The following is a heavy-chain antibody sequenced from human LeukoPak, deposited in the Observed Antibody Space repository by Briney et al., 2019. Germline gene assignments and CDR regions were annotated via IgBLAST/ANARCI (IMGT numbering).Heavy chain of an antibody. CDR1: GFTFSSYA. D-gene: IGHD6-25*01. J-gene: IGHJ4*02. Sequence: EGSLRPSCAASGFTFSSYAMSWVRQAPGKGLEWVSAISGGGGSTYYADSVKGRFTISRDNSKNTLYLQMNSLRAEDTAVSYCAKSRRTGYFDYWGQGTLVTVSS. CDR3: AKSRRTGYFDY. CDR2: ISGGGGST. V-gene: IGHV3-23*01.